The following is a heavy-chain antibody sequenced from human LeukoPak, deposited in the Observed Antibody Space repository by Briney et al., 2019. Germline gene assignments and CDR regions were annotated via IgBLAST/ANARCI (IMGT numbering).Heavy chain of an antibody. D-gene: IGHD3-16*02. CDR1: GFTFSSYS. CDR2: ISSSSSYI. CDR3: ARDPQYKYYDYVWGSYRLNDAFDI. V-gene: IGHV3-21*01. J-gene: IGHJ3*02. Sequence: GGSLRLSCAASGFTFSSYSMNWVRQAPGKGLEWVSSISSSSSYIYYADSVKGRFTISRDNAKNSLYLQMNSLRAEDTAVYYCARDPQYKYYDYVWGSYRLNDAFDIWGQGTMVTVSS.